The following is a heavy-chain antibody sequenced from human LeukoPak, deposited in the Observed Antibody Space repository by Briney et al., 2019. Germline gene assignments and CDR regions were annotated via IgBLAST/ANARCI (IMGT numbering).Heavy chain of an antibody. CDR3: ARGLRGDINFDY. V-gene: IGHV1-8*01. D-gene: IGHD2-15*01. Sequence: GASVKVSCKTSGYPFTTYEINWVRQAAGQGLEWMGWVHPNSGNTAYAQKFQGRVTMTRDTSISTAYMELSSLRSEDTAVYYCARGLRGDINFDYWGQGTLVTVSS. CDR2: VHPNSGNT. J-gene: IGHJ4*02. CDR1: GYPFTTYE.